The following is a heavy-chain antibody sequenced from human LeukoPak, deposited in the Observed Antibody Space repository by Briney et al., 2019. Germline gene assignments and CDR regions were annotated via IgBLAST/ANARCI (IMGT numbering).Heavy chain of an antibody. CDR3: ARGGATIFGVVNYYFDY. V-gene: IGHV3-66*01. CDR1: GFTVSSNY. J-gene: IGHJ4*02. CDR2: IFDGGST. Sequence: PGGSLRLSCAASGFTVSSNYISWVRQAPGRGLEWVSVIFDGGSTYYADSVKGRFTISRDNSRNTLYLQMNSLRAEDTAVYNCARGGATIFGVVNYYFDYWGQGTLVTVSP. D-gene: IGHD3-3*01.